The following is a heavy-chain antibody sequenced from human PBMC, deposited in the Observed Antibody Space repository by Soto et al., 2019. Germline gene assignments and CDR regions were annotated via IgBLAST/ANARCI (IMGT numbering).Heavy chain of an antibody. CDR2: IIPVFGTA. V-gene: IGHV1-69*12. CDR3: SRGEATKIVVTTYYGMDV. D-gene: IGHD4-17*01. CDR1: GGTLRNYG. J-gene: IGHJ6*02. Sequence: QVQLVQSGAEVKKPGSSVRVSCKASGGTLRNYGISWVRQAPGQGLEWMGGIIPVFGTANYAQKFQGRVTITEDESTSTVYMDVTSPRSEDTAVYYCSRGEATKIVVTTYYGMDVWGPGTTVTVSS.